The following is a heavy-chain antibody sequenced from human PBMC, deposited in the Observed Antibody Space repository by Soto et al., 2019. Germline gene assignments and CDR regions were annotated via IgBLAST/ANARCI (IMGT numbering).Heavy chain of an antibody. D-gene: IGHD6-6*01. J-gene: IGHJ6*02. Sequence: EVQLVQSGAEVKKPGESLRISCKGSGYSFTSYWISWVRQMPGKGLEWMGRIDPSDSYTNYSPSFQGHVTISADKSISTAYLQWSSLKASDTAMYYCARRGYSSSPVYYYYGMDVWGQGTTVTVSS. CDR2: IDPSDSYT. CDR3: ARRGYSSSPVYYYYGMDV. CDR1: GYSFTSYW. V-gene: IGHV5-10-1*03.